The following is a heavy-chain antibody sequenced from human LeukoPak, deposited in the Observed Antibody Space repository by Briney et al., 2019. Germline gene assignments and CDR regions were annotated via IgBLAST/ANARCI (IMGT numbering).Heavy chain of an antibody. J-gene: IGHJ4*02. CDR3: AKDQGQAVVPRRFDY. Sequence: GGSLRLSCAASGFTFSNAWMSWVRQAPGKGLEWVSSIYLSGGNTYSADSVKGRFTISRDNSRNTLYLQMNSLRVEDTAVYYCAKDQGQAVVPRRFDYWGQGTLVTVSS. V-gene: IGHV3-23*01. CDR1: GFTFSNAW. D-gene: IGHD2-2*01. CDR2: IYLSGGNT.